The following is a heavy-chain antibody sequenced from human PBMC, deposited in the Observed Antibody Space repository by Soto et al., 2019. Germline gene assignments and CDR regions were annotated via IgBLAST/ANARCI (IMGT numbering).Heavy chain of an antibody. Sequence: QVRLVESGGGVVQPGGSLRLSCAASGFTLRTYPMHWLRQTPGKGLEWLTVLSFDGKVKHYADSVVGRFTISRDISENTLYLQMNSLRGEDTAVYYCARDPLRGSPDYFDHWGQGTLVTVSS. CDR2: LSFDGKVK. D-gene: IGHD1-1*01. J-gene: IGHJ4*02. CDR3: ARDPLRGSPDYFDH. V-gene: IGHV3-30*04. CDR1: GFTLRTYP.